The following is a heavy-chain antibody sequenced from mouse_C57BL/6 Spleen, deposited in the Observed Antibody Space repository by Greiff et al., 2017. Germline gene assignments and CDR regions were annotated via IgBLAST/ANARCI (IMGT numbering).Heavy chain of an antibody. J-gene: IGHJ3*01. CDR1: GFSLTSYA. V-gene: IGHV2-9-1*01. CDR2: IWTGGGT. D-gene: IGHD1-1*01. Sequence: VQLQQSGPGLVAPSQSLSITCTVSGFSLTSYAISWVRQPPGKGLEWLGVIWTGGGTNYNSALKSRLSISKDNSKSQVFLKMNSLQTDDTARYYCARASYYGSSPWFAYWGQGTLVTVSA. CDR3: ARASYYGSSPWFAY.